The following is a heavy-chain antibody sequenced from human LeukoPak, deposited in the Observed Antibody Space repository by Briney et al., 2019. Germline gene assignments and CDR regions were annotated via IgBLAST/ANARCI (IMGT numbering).Heavy chain of an antibody. CDR3: ASHSYSRYYYGMDV. V-gene: IGHV3-53*01. CDR2: YSGGGT. J-gene: IGHJ6*02. Sequence: YSGGGTYFADSVKGRFTISRENSKNTLYLQMNSLRAEATAVYYCASHSYSRYYYGMDVWGQGTTVTVSS. D-gene: IGHD2-15*01.